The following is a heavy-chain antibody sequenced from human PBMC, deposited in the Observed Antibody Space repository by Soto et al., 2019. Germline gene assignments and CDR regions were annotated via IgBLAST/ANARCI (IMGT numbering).Heavy chain of an antibody. J-gene: IGHJ5*02. CDR1: GYTFTSYA. V-gene: IGHV1-3*01. CDR3: ARAGSPNWSDP. CDR2: INAGNGDT. D-gene: IGHD3-10*01. Sequence: ASVKVSCKASGYTFTSYAMHWVRQAPGQRLEWMGWINAGNGDTKYSQKFQGRVTITADESTSTAYMELSSLRSEDTAVYYCARAGSPNWSDPWCQAPLVTVSS.